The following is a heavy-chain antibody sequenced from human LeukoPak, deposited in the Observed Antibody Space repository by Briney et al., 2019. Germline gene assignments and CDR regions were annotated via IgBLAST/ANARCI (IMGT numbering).Heavy chain of an antibody. V-gene: IGHV3-30*18. Sequence: PGGSLRLSCAASGFTFSNAWMNWVRQAPGKGLEWVAVISYDGSNKYYADSVKGRFTISRDNSKNTLYLQMNSLRAEDTAVYYCAKGMQLRYFDWLLSDPPYFDYWGQGTLVTVSS. D-gene: IGHD3-9*01. CDR1: GFTFSNAW. CDR2: ISYDGSNK. J-gene: IGHJ4*02. CDR3: AKGMQLRYFDWLLSDPPYFDY.